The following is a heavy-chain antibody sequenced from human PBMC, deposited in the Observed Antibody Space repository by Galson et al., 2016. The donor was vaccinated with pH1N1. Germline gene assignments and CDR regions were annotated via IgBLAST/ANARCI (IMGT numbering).Heavy chain of an antibody. CDR2: VSGSGGYT. V-gene: IGHV3-23*01. J-gene: IGHJ3*02. CDR3: AKANFGGYDLDAFDI. CDR1: GFGFSSYA. Sequence: SLRLSCAASGFGFSSYAMSWVRQAPGKGLEWVSSVSGSGGYTYDADSVKGRFTISRGNSNSTLYLQMNSLRVEDTALYYCAKANFGGYDLDAFDIWGQGTMVTVSS. D-gene: IGHD5-12*01.